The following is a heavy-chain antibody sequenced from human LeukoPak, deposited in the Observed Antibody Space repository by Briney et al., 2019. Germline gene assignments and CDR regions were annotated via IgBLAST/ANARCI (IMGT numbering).Heavy chain of an antibody. Sequence: QPGGSLRLSCAASGFTFSSYWMSWVRQAPGKGLEWVANIKQDGSEKYYVDSVEGRFTISRDNAKNSLYLQMNSLRAEDTAVYYCAGGYSSSSWGYWGQGTLVTVSS. V-gene: IGHV3-7*01. J-gene: IGHJ4*02. CDR2: IKQDGSEK. D-gene: IGHD6-6*01. CDR1: GFTFSSYW. CDR3: AGGYSSSSWGY.